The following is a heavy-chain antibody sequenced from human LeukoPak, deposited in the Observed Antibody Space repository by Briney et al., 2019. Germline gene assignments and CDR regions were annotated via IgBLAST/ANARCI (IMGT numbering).Heavy chain of an antibody. J-gene: IGHJ4*02. CDR2: IYTSGST. CDR1: GGSISSYY. Sequence: SETLSLTCTVSGGSISSYYWSWIRQPPGKGLEWIGYIYTSGSTNYNPSLKSRVTISVDTSKNQFSLKPSSVTAADTAVYCCARHSSSRGGLPDYWGQGTLVTVSS. V-gene: IGHV4-4*09. D-gene: IGHD6-6*01. CDR3: ARHSSSRGGLPDY.